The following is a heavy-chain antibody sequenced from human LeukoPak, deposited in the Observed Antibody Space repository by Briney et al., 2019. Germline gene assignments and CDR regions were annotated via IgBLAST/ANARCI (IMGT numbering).Heavy chain of an antibody. Sequence: PGGSLRLSCAASGFTFSSYSMNWVRQAPGKGLEWVSSISSSSSYIYYADSVKGRFTISRDNAKNSLYLQMNSLRAEDTAVYYCARVVVGARGVWFDPWGQGTLVTVSS. V-gene: IGHV3-21*01. J-gene: IGHJ5*02. CDR1: GFTFSSYS. CDR3: ARVVVGARGVWFDP. CDR2: ISSSSSYI. D-gene: IGHD1-26*01.